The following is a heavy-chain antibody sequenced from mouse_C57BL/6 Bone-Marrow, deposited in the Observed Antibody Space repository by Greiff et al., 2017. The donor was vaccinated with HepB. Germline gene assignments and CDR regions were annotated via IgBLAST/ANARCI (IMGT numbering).Heavy chain of an antibody. Sequence: VQLQHSGPELVKPGASVKISCKASGYAFSSSWMNWVKQRPGKGLEWIGRIYPGDGDTNYNGKFKGKATLTADKSSSTAYMQRSSLTSEDSAVYFCAVYGNYDYWGQGTTLTVSS. V-gene: IGHV1-82*01. CDR1: GYAFSSSW. D-gene: IGHD2-1*01. CDR2: IYPGDGDT. J-gene: IGHJ2*01. CDR3: AVYGNYDY.